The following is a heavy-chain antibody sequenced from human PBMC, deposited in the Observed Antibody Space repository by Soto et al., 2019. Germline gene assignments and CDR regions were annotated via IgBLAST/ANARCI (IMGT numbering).Heavy chain of an antibody. D-gene: IGHD1-26*01. CDR2: INPSGGST. V-gene: IGHV1-46*01. CDR1: GYTFTSYY. J-gene: IGHJ1*01. Sequence: QVQLVQSGAEVKKPGASVKVSCKASGYTFTSYYMHWVRQAPGQGLEWMGIINPSGGSTSYAQKLKGRVTMTRDTSPSTVYMELSCLRSEDTAVYYWSRATPSGIYVPPWGQGTLGTVSS. CDR3: SRATPSGIYVPP.